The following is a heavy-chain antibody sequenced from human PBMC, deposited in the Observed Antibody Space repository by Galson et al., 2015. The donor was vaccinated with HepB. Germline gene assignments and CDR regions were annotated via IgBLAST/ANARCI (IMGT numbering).Heavy chain of an antibody. CDR1: GGTFSSYA. CDR2: IIPIFGTA. CDR3: ASRLYGGGLYYGMDV. J-gene: IGHJ6*02. V-gene: IGHV1-69*13. Sequence: SVKVSCKASGGTFSSYAISWVRQAPGQGLEWMGGIIPIFGTANYAQKFQGRVTITADESTSTAYMELSSLRSEDTAVYYCASRLYGGGLYYGMDVWGQGTTVTVSS. D-gene: IGHD4-17*01.